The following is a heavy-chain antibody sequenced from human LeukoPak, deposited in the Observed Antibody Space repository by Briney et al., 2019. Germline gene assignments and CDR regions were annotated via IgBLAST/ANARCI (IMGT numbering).Heavy chain of an antibody. D-gene: IGHD2-2*01. J-gene: IGHJ6*03. CDR1: GYTFSSYD. CDR2: MNPNSGNT. CDR3: AREAAGYCSSTSCYAGSYYYYYYMDV. V-gene: IGHV1-8*01. Sequence: ASVKVSCKASGYTFSSYDINWVRQATGQGLEWMGWMNPNSGNTGYVQKFQGRVIMTRDTSISTAYMELSSLTSEDTAVYFCAREAAGYCSSTSCYAGSYYYYYYMDVWGKGTTVTVSS.